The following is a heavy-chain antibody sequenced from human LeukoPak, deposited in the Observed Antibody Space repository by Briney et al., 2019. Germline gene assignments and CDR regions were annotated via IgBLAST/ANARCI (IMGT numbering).Heavy chain of an antibody. CDR1: GGSISSSNW. J-gene: IGHJ5*02. CDR2: IYHSGST. Sequence: SETLSLTCAVSGGSISSSNWWSWVRQPPGKGLEWIGEIYHSGSTNYNPSLKSRVTISVDKSKNQFSLKLSSVTAADTAVYYCARHAAVEGSSGWSPLWWFDPWGQGTLVTVSS. D-gene: IGHD6-19*01. V-gene: IGHV4-4*02. CDR3: ARHAAVEGSSGWSPLWWFDP.